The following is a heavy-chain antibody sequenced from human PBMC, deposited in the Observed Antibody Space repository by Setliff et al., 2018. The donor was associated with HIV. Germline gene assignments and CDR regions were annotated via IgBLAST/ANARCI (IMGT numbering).Heavy chain of an antibody. V-gene: IGHV1-69*05. CDR3: ARAPLRYFDWSAFDY. J-gene: IGHJ4*02. D-gene: IGHD3-9*01. Sequence: GASVKVSCKASGGTFSSYAISWVRQAPGQGLEWMGGIIPIFGTAIYAQKFQGRVTITTDESTSTAYMELSSLRSEDTAVYYCARAPLRYFDWSAFDYWGQGTLVTVSS. CDR2: IIPIFGTA. CDR1: GGTFSSYA.